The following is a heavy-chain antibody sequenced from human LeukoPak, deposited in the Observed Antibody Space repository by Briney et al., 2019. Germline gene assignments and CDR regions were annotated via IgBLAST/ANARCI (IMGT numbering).Heavy chain of an antibody. J-gene: IGHJ4*02. CDR2: IKQDGSEK. V-gene: IGHV3-7*03. D-gene: IGHD3-10*01. Sequence: GGSLRLSCAASGFTFSSYWMSWVRQAPGKGLEWVANIKQDGSEKYYVDSVKGRFTISRDNARNSLYLQMNSLRAEDTAVYYCAKDPLVRGVIVEPVDYWGQGTLVTVSS. CDR1: GFTFSSYW. CDR3: AKDPLVRGVIVEPVDY.